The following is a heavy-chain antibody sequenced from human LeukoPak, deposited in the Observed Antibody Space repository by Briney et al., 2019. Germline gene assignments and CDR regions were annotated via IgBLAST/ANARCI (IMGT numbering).Heavy chain of an antibody. CDR3: ARDPTEETFDYSFDY. CDR2: INSDESST. V-gene: IGHV3-74*01. CDR1: GFTFSGYW. Sequence: GGSLRLSCAASGFTFSGYWMHWVRQAPGKGLVWVSHINSDESSTSYADSVKGRFTISRDNAKNTLYLGMNSLRAEDTAVYYCARDPTEETFDYSFDYWGQGTLVTVSS. D-gene: IGHD4-11*01. J-gene: IGHJ4*02.